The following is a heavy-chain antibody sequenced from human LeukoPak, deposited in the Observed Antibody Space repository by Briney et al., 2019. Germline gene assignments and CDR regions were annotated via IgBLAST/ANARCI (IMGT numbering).Heavy chain of an antibody. CDR1: GFTFSSYA. Sequence: GGSLRLSCAASGFTFSSYAMSWVRQAPGKGLEWVSAISGSGGGTYYADSVKGRFAISRDNSKSTLYLQMNSLRAEDTAVYYCAKRVHLMTPHWGQGTLVTVSS. V-gene: IGHV3-23*01. J-gene: IGHJ4*02. D-gene: IGHD4/OR15-4a*01. CDR2: ISGSGGGT. CDR3: AKRVHLMTPH.